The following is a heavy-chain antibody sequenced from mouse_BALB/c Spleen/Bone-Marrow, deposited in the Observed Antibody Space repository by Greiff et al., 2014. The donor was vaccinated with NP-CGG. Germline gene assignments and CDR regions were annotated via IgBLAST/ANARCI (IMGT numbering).Heavy chain of an antibody. CDR1: GYTFTRYT. V-gene: IGHV1-4*01. CDR2: IIPNSGYS. D-gene: IGHD3-3*01. J-gene: IGHJ4*01. CDR3: TIGYYAMDY. Sequence: VQLQESGAELARPGASVKMSCQASGYTFTRYTMHWEKKRPGQGLEWIGYIIPNSGYSNYNQKFKNKATLTADKSSNTAYMQLSSLTSEDSAVYYCTIGYYAMDYWGQGTSVTVSS.